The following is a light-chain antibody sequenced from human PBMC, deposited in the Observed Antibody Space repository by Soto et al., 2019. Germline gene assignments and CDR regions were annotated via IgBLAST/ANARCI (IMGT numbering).Light chain of an antibody. CDR2: DVS. CDR3: SSYTSSSTREV. J-gene: IGLJ1*01. Sequence: QSALTQPASVSGSPGQSITISCTGTSSDVGGYNYVSWYQQHPGKAPKLMIYDVSNRPSRVSNRFSGSKSGNTASLTISGLQAEDEADYYCSSYTSSSTREVFGTGT. CDR1: SSDVGGYNY. V-gene: IGLV2-14*01.